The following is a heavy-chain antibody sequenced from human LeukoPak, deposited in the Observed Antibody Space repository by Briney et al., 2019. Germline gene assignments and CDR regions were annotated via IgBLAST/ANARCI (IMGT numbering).Heavy chain of an antibody. J-gene: IGHJ5*02. CDR1: GGTFSSYA. CDR3: ARDVTACGGDCINWFDP. D-gene: IGHD2-21*02. CDR2: IIPIFGTA. Sequence: SVKVSCKASGGTFSSYAISWVRQAPGQGLEWMGRIIPIFGTANYAQKFQGRVTITTDESTSTAYMELSSLRSEDTAVYYCARDVTACGGDCINWFDPWGQGTLVTVSS. V-gene: IGHV1-69*05.